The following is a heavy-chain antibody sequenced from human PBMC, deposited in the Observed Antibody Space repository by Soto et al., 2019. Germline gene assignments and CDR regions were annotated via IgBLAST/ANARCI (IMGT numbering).Heavy chain of an antibody. J-gene: IGHJ4*02. CDR2: ISAYNGNT. Sequence: ASVKVSCKASGYTFTSYHITWVRQAPGQGLEWMGWISAYNGNTNYAQNFQGRVSMTTDSSTTTAYMELRNLRSDDTAVYYCARDRLIAVTGLLRNWGQGTLVTVSS. CDR3: ARDRLIAVTGLLRN. V-gene: IGHV1-18*01. D-gene: IGHD6-19*01. CDR1: GYTFTSYH.